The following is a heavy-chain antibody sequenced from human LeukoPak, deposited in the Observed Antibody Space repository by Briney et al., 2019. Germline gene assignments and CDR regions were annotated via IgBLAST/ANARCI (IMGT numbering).Heavy chain of an antibody. D-gene: IGHD1-14*01. Sequence: GGSLRLSGTASGFTFSNYWMSWVRQAPNKGLEWVANIKYDGSEKYYVDSVKVRLTISRDNAKNSLYLQMNSLRAEDTAVYYCAREPVRNRCFDSWGQGTLVTVSS. CDR3: AREPVRNRCFDS. V-gene: IGHV3-7*03. J-gene: IGHJ5*01. CDR2: IKYDGSEK. CDR1: GFTFSNYW.